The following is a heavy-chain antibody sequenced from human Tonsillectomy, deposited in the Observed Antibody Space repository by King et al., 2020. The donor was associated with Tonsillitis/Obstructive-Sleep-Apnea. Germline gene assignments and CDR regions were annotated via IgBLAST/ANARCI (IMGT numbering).Heavy chain of an antibody. J-gene: IGHJ4*02. D-gene: IGHD6-13*01. CDR1: GYTFTSYY. Sequence: QLVQSGAEVKKPGASVKVSCKASGYTFTSYYMHWVRQAPGQGLEWMGIINPSGDSTNFAQKFQGRVTMTRDTSTSTVYMELSSLRSEDTAVYYCARVSSSYFDYWGQGTLVTVSS. CDR2: INPSGDST. CDR3: ARVSSSYFDY. V-gene: IGHV1-46*01.